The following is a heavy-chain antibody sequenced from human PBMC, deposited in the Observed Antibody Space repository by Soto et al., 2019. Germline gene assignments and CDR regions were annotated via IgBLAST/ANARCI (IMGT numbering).Heavy chain of an antibody. CDR2: INHSGST. J-gene: IGHJ5*02. V-gene: IGHV4-34*01. CDR3: ARGRRYSSGWYGGRLNWFAP. D-gene: IGHD6-19*01. Sequence: SETLSLTCAVYCGSFSGYYWSWIRHPPGKGLEWIGEINHSGSTNYNPSLKSRVTISVDTSKNQFSLKLSSVTAADTAVYYCARGRRYSSGWYGGRLNWFAPWGQGTLVT. CDR1: CGSFSGYY.